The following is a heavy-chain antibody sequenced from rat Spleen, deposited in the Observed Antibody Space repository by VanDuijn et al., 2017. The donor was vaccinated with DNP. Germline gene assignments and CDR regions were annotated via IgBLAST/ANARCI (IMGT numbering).Heavy chain of an antibody. J-gene: IGHJ1*01. D-gene: IGHD1-4*01. CDR1: GHTFTSYY. CDR2: IYTGSTGT. Sequence: QVQLHQSGAELAKPGSSVKISCKASGHTFTSYYIGWIKQTTGQGLEYIGYIYTGSTGTNYNEKFKGKATLTVDKSSSTAFMQLSSLTPDDSAVYYCARRRLPYWYFDFWGPGTMVTVSS. CDR3: ARRRLPYWYFDF. V-gene: IGHV1-43*01.